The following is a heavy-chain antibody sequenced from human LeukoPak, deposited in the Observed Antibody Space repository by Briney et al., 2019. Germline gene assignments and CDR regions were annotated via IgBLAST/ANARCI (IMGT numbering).Heavy chain of an antibody. V-gene: IGHV3-30*02. Sequence: PGGSLRLSCAASGFTFRNYGMHWVRQATGKGLEWVSFIWSDGNNKFYADSVKGRFTISRDNSKNMLYLQMDSLRPEDTAVFYCAKDPGASVPGFYMDVWGKGTTATVSS. CDR3: AKDPGASVPGFYMDV. CDR1: GFTFRNYG. CDR2: IWSDGNNK. J-gene: IGHJ6*03. D-gene: IGHD2-8*02.